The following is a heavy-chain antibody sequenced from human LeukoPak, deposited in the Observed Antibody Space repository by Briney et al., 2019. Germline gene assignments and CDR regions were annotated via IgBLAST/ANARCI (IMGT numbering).Heavy chain of an antibody. J-gene: IGHJ4*02. Sequence: KPSETLSLTCTVSGGSISSYYWSWIRQPPGKGLEWIGYIYYSGSTNYNPSLKSRVTISVDTSKNQFSLKLSSVTAADTAVYYCAREGIYGSGKFDYWGQGTLVTVSS. CDR1: GGSISSYY. V-gene: IGHV4-59*12. CDR2: IYYSGST. CDR3: AREGIYGSGKFDY. D-gene: IGHD3-10*01.